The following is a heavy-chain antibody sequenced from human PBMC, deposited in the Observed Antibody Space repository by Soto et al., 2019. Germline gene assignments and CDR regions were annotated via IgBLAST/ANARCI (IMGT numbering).Heavy chain of an antibody. CDR2: IYYSGST. V-gene: IGHV4-31*03. CDR1: GGSISSGGYY. CDR3: AREIGYYDYVWGSYRSLYGMDV. D-gene: IGHD3-16*02. Sequence: QVQLQESGPGLVKPSQTLSLTCTVSGGSISSGGYYWSWIRQHPGKGLEWIGYIYYSGSTYYNPSLKSRVTMSVDTSKNQFSLKLSSVTAADTAVYYCAREIGYYDYVWGSYRSLYGMDVWGQGTTVTVSS. J-gene: IGHJ6*02.